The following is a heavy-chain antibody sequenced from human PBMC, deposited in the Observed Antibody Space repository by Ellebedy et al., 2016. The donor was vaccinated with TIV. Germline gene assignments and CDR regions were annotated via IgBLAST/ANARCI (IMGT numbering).Heavy chain of an antibody. CDR3: AKDLGLYVGIYVFDY. V-gene: IGHV3-30*18. D-gene: IGHD1-26*01. Sequence: GESLKISXAASGFTFSSYGMHWVRQAPGKGLEWVADISYDGSNKYYADSVKGRFTISRDNSKNTLYLQMNSLRAEDTAVYYCAKDLGLYVGIYVFDYWGQGTLVTVSS. J-gene: IGHJ4*02. CDR2: ISYDGSNK. CDR1: GFTFSSYG.